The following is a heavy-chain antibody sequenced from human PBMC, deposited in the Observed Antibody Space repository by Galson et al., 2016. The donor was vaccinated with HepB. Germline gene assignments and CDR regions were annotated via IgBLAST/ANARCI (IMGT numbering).Heavy chain of an antibody. J-gene: IGHJ4*01. CDR2: VYHGGST. V-gene: IGHV4-4*02. D-gene: IGHD6-13*01. CDR1: DASIKDTRW. CDR3: ARHSGIVATGIDY. Sequence: ETLSLTCTVSDASIKDTRWWSWVRQPPGQGLEWIGEVYHGGSTHYNPSLNTRLVISVKKSKNQFSLSLTSVTAADTAVYYCARHSGIVATGIDYWGHGTLVTVSS.